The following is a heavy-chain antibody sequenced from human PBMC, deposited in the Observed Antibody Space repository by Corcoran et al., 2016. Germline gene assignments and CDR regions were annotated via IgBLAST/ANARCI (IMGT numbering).Heavy chain of an antibody. V-gene: IGHV4-34*01. Sequence: QVQLQQWGAGLLKPSETLSLTCAVYGGSFSGYYWSWIRQPPGKGLEWIGEINHSGSTNYNPSLKSRVTISVDTFKNQFSLKLSSVTAADTAGYYCARGRGYCSSTSCYRGSYYYGMDVWGQGTTVTVSS. CDR3: ARGRGYCSSTSCYRGSYYYGMDV. CDR2: INHSGST. CDR1: GGSFSGYY. J-gene: IGHJ6*02. D-gene: IGHD2-2*02.